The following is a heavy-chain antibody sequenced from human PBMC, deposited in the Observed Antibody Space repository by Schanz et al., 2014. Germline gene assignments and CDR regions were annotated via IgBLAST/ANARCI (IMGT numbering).Heavy chain of an antibody. D-gene: IGHD6-6*01. V-gene: IGHV3-20*01. CDR3: ARGASASLSRVWFDL. J-gene: IGHJ5*02. Sequence: EVQLVESGGGVERPGGSLRLSCAASGFIFDDYGMSWVRQVPGKGLEWVSGINWNGGDTSYADSVKGRFIISRDNAKNSLYLEMNSLRAGDADFYHCARGASASLSRVWFDLWGQGTLVTVSS. CDR1: GFIFDDYG. CDR2: INWNGGDT.